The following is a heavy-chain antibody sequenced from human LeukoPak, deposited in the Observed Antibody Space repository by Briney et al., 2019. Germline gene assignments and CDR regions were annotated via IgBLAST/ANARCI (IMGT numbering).Heavy chain of an antibody. Sequence: GGSLRLSCAASGFSVRTTYMSWVRQAPGKGLEWVSVLYTGGGTDHADSVKGRFTISRDNSKNTLSLQMNSLRAEDTAFYYCARAVVINFYYYYMDVWGKGTTVTVSS. V-gene: IGHV3-53*01. CDR2: LYTGGGT. CDR3: ARAVVINFYYYYMDV. CDR1: GFSVRTTY. J-gene: IGHJ6*03. D-gene: IGHD2-21*01.